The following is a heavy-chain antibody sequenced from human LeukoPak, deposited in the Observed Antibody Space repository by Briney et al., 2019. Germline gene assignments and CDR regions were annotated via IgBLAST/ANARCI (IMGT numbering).Heavy chain of an antibody. J-gene: IGHJ3*02. Sequence: GASVKVSCKASGGTFSSYAISWVRQALGQGLEWMGRIIPIFGTGNYAQKFQGRVTITTDESTSTAYMELSSLRSEDTAVYYCARALRYFDWLPAPDDAFDIWGQGTMVTVSS. D-gene: IGHD3-9*01. CDR2: IIPIFGTG. V-gene: IGHV1-69*05. CDR1: GGTFSSYA. CDR3: ARALRYFDWLPAPDDAFDI.